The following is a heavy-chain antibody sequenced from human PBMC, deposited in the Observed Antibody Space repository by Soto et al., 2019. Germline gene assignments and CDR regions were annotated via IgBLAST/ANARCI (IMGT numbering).Heavy chain of an antibody. CDR3: AHRSQVATLCWFVP. CDR2: IYWNDSE. CDR1: GFSFSSSGVA. V-gene: IGHV2-5*01. Sequence: QITLKESGPTLVKPTQTLTLTCTFSGFSFSSSGVAVGWIRQLPGKALEWLAIIYWNDSEHYSPSLKSRLTITKDTSKNQVILTMTNMDPVDTATYYCAHRSQVATLCWFVPWGQGTLVTVSS. J-gene: IGHJ5*02.